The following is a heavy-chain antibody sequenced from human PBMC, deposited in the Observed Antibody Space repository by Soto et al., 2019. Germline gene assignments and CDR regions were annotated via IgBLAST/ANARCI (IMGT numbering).Heavy chain of an antibody. CDR2: ISSSGDYI. CDR3: ARGSNNRQHDMDI. CDR1: GFTFSSYS. V-gene: IGHV3-21*01. Sequence: EVQLVESGGGVVKPGGSLRLSCAASGFTFSSYSINWVRQAPGKGLEWVSSISSSGDYIYYADSVKGRFTISRDNAKNSLLLQMTSLPAEDTAVYYCARGSNNRQHDMDIWGQGTTVTVSS. J-gene: IGHJ6*02. D-gene: IGHD4-4*01.